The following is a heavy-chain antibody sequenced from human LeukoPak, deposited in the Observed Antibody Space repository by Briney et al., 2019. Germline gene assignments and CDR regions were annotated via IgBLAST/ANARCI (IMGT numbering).Heavy chain of an antibody. CDR1: GYSIRSGYY. Sequence: TETLSLTCTVSGYSIRSGYYWGWIRQPPGKGLEWIGSIYHSGSTYYNPSLKSRVTISVDTSKNQFSLKLSSVTAADTAVYYCARGGGRGSFDIWGQGTMVTVSS. J-gene: IGHJ3*02. D-gene: IGHD3-16*01. CDR2: IYHSGST. V-gene: IGHV4-38-2*02. CDR3: ARGGGRGSFDI.